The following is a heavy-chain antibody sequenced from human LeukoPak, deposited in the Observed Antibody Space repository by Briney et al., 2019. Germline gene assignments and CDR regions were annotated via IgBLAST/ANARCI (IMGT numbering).Heavy chain of an antibody. CDR2: IIPIFGTA. CDR1: GGTFSSYA. V-gene: IGHV1-69*06. J-gene: IGHJ5*02. CDR3: AGDELSPPPQLEVDP. Sequence: SVKVSCKASGGTFSSYAISWVRQAPGQGLEWMGGIIPIFGTANYAQKFQGRVTITADKSTSTAYMELSSLRSEDTAVYYCAGDELSPPPQLEVDPWGQRTLVTVSS. D-gene: IGHD2-2*01.